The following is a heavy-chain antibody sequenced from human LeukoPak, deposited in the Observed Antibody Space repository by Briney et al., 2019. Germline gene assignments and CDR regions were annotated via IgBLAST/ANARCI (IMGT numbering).Heavy chain of an antibody. CDR2: IYYSGST. J-gene: IGHJ4*02. D-gene: IGHD5-12*01. V-gene: IGHV4-59*01. Sequence: ASETLSLTCTVSGGSISSYYWSWIRQPPGKGLEWIGYIYYSGSTNYNPSLKSRVTISVDTSKNQFSLKLSSVTAAGTAVYYCARAIGYSGYDLGFAYYFDYWGQGTLVTVSS. CDR3: ARAIGYSGYDLGFAYYFDY. CDR1: GGSISSYY.